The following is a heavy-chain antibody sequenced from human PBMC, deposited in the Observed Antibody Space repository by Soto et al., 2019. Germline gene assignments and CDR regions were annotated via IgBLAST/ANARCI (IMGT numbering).Heavy chain of an antibody. V-gene: IGHV1-58*01. CDR1: GFTFTSSA. CDR3: AAASRITIFGVVIAPHYGMDV. J-gene: IGHJ6*02. D-gene: IGHD3-3*01. CDR2: IVVGSGNT. Sequence: SVKVSCKASGFTFTSSAVQWVRQARGQRREWIGWIVVGSGNTNYAQKFQERVTITRDMSTSTAYMELSSLRSEDTAVYYCAAASRITIFGVVIAPHYGMDVWGQGTTVTVSS.